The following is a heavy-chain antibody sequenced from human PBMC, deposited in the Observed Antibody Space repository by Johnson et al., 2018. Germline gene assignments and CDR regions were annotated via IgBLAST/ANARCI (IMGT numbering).Heavy chain of an antibody. Sequence: VQLVQSGGGLVKPGGSLRLSCAASGFTFSSYTMNWVRQAPGKGLEWVSSISSSSTYIYYADSVKGRFTISRDNAKNSLYLQRNRLRPEATAVYYCAREGARSHSYDMDVWGKGTTVTVSS. CDR1: GFTFSSYT. CDR2: ISSSSTYI. D-gene: IGHD2-15*01. CDR3: AREGARSHSYDMDV. V-gene: IGHV3-21*01. J-gene: IGHJ6*03.